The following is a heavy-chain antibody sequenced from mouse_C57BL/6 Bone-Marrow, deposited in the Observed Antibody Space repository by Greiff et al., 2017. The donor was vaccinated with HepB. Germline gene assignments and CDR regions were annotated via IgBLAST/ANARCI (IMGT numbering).Heavy chain of an antibody. J-gene: IGHJ3*01. CDR3: ARGSYGNPSWFAY. CDR2: IYPGSGST. D-gene: IGHD2-1*01. V-gene: IGHV1-55*01. Sequence: QVQLQQPGAELVKPGASVKMSCKASGYTFTSYWITWVKQRPGQGLEWIGDIYPGSGSTNYNEKFKSKATLTVDTSSSTAYMQLSSLTSEDSAVYYCARGSYGNPSWFAYWGQGTLVTVSA. CDR1: GYTFTSYW.